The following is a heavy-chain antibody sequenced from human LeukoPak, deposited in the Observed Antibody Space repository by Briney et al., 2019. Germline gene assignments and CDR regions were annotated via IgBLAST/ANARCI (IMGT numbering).Heavy chain of an antibody. CDR1: GFTFSSYS. J-gene: IGHJ4*02. CDR2: ISSSSSTI. CDR3: ASAGRQTSYYFDY. V-gene: IGHV3-48*01. Sequence: PGGSLRLSCAASGFTFSSYSMNWVRQAPGKGLEWVSYISSSSSTIYYANSVKGRFTISGDNAKNSLYLQMNSLRAEDTAVYYCASAGRQTSYYFDYWGQGALVTVSS. D-gene: IGHD1-1*01.